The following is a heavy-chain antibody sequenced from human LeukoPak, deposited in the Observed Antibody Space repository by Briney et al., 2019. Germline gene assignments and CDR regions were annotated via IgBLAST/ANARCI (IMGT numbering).Heavy chain of an antibody. J-gene: IGHJ2*01. CDR3: ARVDGGLPGDWYFDL. CDR2: ISGSGAST. CDR1: GFTFSSYA. V-gene: IGHV3-23*01. Sequence: GGSLRLSCAASGFTFSSYAMSWVRQAPGKGLEWVSDISGSGASTYYADSVKGRFTISRDNSKNTLYLQMNSLRAEDTAVYYCARVDGGLPGDWYFDLWGRGTLVTVSS. D-gene: IGHD5-12*01.